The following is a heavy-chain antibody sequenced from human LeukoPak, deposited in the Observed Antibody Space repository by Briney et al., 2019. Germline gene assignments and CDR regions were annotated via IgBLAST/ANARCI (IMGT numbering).Heavy chain of an antibody. V-gene: IGHV1-2*02. Sequence: ASVKVSCKASVYTFTGYYMHWVRQAPGQGLEWMGWINPNSGGTNYAQKFQGRVTMTRDTSISTAYMELSRLRSDDTAVYYCAIEHVHGEYGPPDYWGQGTLVTVSS. J-gene: IGHJ4*02. CDR1: VYTFTGYY. CDR2: INPNSGGT. CDR3: AIEHVHGEYGPPDY. D-gene: IGHD4-17*01.